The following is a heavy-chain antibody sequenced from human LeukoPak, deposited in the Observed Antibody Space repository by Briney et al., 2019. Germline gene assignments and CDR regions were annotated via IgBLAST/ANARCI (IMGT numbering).Heavy chain of an antibody. J-gene: IGHJ4*02. D-gene: IGHD6-13*01. CDR3: ARGGYSRDY. V-gene: IGHV3-7*03. CDR1: GFTFTSYW. Sequence: GGSLRLSCAASGFTFTSYWMGWVRQAPGKGLEWVANIKQDGSEKYYVDSVKGRFTISRDNAKNSLYLQMNSLRAEDTAIYYCARGGYSRDYWGQGTLVTVSS. CDR2: IKQDGSEK.